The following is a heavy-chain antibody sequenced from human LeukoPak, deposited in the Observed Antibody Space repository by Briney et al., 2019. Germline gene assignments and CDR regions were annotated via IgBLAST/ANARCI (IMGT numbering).Heavy chain of an antibody. CDR1: GYTFNNYG. CDR2: VTTYNGDT. CDR3: AKDWHILTGRNCFDP. D-gene: IGHD3-9*01. J-gene: IGHJ5*02. Sequence: ASVKVSCKASGYTFNNYGISWVRQAPGQGLEWMGWVTTYNGDTNYAQKFQGRVTMSTDTSTSTAYMELRSLRFDDTAIYYCAKDWHILTGRNCFDPWGQGTLVTVSS. V-gene: IGHV1-18*01.